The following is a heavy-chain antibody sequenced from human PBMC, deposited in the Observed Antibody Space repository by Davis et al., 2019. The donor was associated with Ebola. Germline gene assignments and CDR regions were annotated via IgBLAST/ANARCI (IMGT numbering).Heavy chain of an antibody. Sequence: ASVKVSCKASGYTFTDFHIHWVRQAPGQGLEWMGWISGYNGDTDSTHNIQDRVTMTTDLSTTTAYMELSGLRSDDTAAYYCAAEGAVDSNWLDPWGQGTLVTVSP. D-gene: IGHD3-22*01. V-gene: IGHV1-18*04. J-gene: IGHJ5*02. CDR1: GYTFTDFH. CDR3: AAEGAVDSNWLDP. CDR2: ISGYNGDT.